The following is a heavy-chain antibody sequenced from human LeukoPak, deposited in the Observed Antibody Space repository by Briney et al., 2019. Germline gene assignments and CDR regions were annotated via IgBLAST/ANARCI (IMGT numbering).Heavy chain of an antibody. Sequence: GGSLRLSCAASGFTFSSYAMSWVRQAPGKGLEWVSAISGSGGSTYYADSVKGRFTISRDNSKNTLYLQMNSLRAEDTAVYYCAKVVLGIVATGYFDYWGQGTLVTVSS. CDR2: ISGSGGST. D-gene: IGHD5-12*01. V-gene: IGHV3-23*01. CDR1: GFTFSSYA. J-gene: IGHJ4*02. CDR3: AKVVLGIVATGYFDY.